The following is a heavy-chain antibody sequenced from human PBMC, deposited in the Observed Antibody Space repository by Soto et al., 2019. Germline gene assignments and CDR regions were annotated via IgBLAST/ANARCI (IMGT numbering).Heavy chain of an antibody. CDR2: ISAYNGNT. Sequence: GASVKVSCKASGYTFTSYGISWVRQAPGQGLEWMGWISAYNGNTNYAQKLQGRVPMTTDTSTSTAYMELRSLRSDDTAVYYCARDKGYYDSSGYYYGSYYFDYWGQGTLVTVSS. J-gene: IGHJ4*02. CDR1: GYTFTSYG. V-gene: IGHV1-18*01. CDR3: ARDKGYYDSSGYYYGSYYFDY. D-gene: IGHD3-22*01.